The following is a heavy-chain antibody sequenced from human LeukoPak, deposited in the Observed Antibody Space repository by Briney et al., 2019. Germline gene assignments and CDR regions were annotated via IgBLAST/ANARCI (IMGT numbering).Heavy chain of an antibody. CDR3: AGRRITMVRGVSLAFDI. J-gene: IGHJ3*02. V-gene: IGHV4-34*01. CDR1: GGSFSGYY. CDR2: INHSGST. Sequence: SETLSLTCAVYGGSFSGYYWSWIRQPPGKGLEWIGEINHSGSTNYNPSLKSRVTISVDTSKNQFSLKLSSVTAADTAVYYCAGRRITMVRGVSLAFDIWGQGTMVTVSS. D-gene: IGHD3-10*01.